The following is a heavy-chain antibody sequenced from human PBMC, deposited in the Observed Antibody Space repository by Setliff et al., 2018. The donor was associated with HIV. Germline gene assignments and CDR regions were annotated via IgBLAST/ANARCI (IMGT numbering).Heavy chain of an antibody. CDR3: ARDTSTVFQGDAFDI. CDR1: GYTFTGYY. Sequence: GASVKVSCKASGYTFTGYYMHWVRQAPGQGLEWVGRINPNSGATNYAQKFQDRVTMTRDTSISTAYMELSRLSSDDTAVYYCARDTSTVFQGDAFDIWGQGTMVTVSS. CDR2: INPNSGAT. D-gene: IGHD4-4*01. V-gene: IGHV1-2*06. J-gene: IGHJ3*02.